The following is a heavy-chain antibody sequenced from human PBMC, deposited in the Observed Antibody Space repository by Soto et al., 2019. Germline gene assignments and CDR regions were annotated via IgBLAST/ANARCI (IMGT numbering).Heavy chain of an antibody. V-gene: IGHV4-30-4*01. J-gene: IGHJ6*02. CDR1: GGSISSGDYY. D-gene: IGHD2-2*01. CDR2: IYYSGST. Sequence: LSLTCTVSGGSISSGDYYWSWIRQPPGKGLEWIGYIYYSGSTYYNPSLKSRVTISVDTSKNQFSLKLSSVTAADTAVYYCARVVVVVPAVPYYYGMDVWGQGTTVTVSS. CDR3: ARVVVVVPAVPYYYGMDV.